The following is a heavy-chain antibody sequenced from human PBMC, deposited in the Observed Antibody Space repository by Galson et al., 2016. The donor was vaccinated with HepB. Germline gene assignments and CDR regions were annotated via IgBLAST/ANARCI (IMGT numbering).Heavy chain of an antibody. J-gene: IGHJ4*02. D-gene: IGHD1-26*01. CDR3: VHIVHSGSYYYFAY. CDR1: GFSLSTTGVG. V-gene: IGHV2-5*02. CDR2: IYWDGDE. Sequence: PALVKPTQTLTLTCIFSGFSLSTTGVGVGWMRQPPGKTLVWLAHIYWDGDERYSPSLKSRLTITKDTSKNRVVLTMTNMDPVDTATYYCVHIVHSGSYYYFAYWGQGTLVTISS.